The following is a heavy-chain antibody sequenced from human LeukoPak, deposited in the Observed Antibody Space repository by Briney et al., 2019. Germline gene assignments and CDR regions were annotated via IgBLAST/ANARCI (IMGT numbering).Heavy chain of an antibody. CDR3: ARHREDTAMVSYYYYYYMDV. CDR1: GYSISSGYY. Sequence: PSETLSLTCAVSGYSISSGYYWGWIRQPPGKGLEWIGSIYYSGSTYYNPSLKSRVTISVDTSKNQFSLKLSSVTAADTAVYYCARHREDTAMVSYYYYYYMDVWGKGATVTVSS. V-gene: IGHV4-38-2*01. CDR2: IYYSGST. J-gene: IGHJ6*03. D-gene: IGHD5-18*01.